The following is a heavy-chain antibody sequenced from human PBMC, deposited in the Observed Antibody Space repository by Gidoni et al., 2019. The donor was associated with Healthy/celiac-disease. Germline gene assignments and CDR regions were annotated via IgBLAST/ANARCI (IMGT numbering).Heavy chain of an antibody. D-gene: IGHD5-12*01. V-gene: IGHV3-74*01. CDR3: ARGPNHVDNDAFDI. CDR1: GFTFSSYW. J-gene: IGHJ3*02. Sequence: EVQLVESGGGLVQPGGSLRLSCAASGFTFSSYWMHWVRQAPGKGLVWVSRINSDGSSTSYADSVKGRFTISRDNAKNTLYLQMNSLRAEDTAVYYCARGPNHVDNDAFDIWGQGTMVTVSS. CDR2: INSDGSST.